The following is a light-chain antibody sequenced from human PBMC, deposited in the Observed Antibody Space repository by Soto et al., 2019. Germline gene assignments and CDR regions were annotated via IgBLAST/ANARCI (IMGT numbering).Light chain of an antibody. V-gene: IGKV3D-20*02. CDR3: QQRSNWPIT. Sequence: EFVLTQSPGTLSLSPGERATLSCRASQTVRNNYLAWYQQKPGQAPRLLIYDASSRATGIPDRFSGGGSGTDFTLTISRLEPEDFALYYCQQRSNWPITFGQGTRLEI. J-gene: IGKJ5*01. CDR2: DAS. CDR1: QTVRNNY.